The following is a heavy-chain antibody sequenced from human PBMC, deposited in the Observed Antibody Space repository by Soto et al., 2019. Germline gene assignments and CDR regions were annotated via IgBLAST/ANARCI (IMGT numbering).Heavy chain of an antibody. J-gene: IGHJ4*02. CDR2: ISSDSGYT. D-gene: IGHD3-10*01. Sequence: GGSLRLSCAASGFTFSDYYMRWIRQAPGKGLEWVSYISSDSGYTQYADSLQGRFTVSRDNAKNSMYLEMKGLRAEDTAVYFCARDPMGRGVPLDYWGQGTMVTVYS. CDR1: GFTFSDYY. CDR3: ARDPMGRGVPLDY. V-gene: IGHV3-11*06.